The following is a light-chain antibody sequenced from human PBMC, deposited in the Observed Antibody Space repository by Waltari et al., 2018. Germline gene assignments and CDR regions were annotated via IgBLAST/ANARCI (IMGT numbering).Light chain of an antibody. CDR2: RDT. J-gene: IGLJ2*01. CDR1: VLAKKF. V-gene: IGLV3-27*01. CDR3: YSAADNNVI. Sequence: SYELTQPSSVSVSPGQTARLTCSGDVLAKKFARWFQQKPGQAPVLVIDRDTARRSGISERFSGSSSGTTVTLTISGAQVEDEADYYCYSAADNNVIFGGGTKLTVL.